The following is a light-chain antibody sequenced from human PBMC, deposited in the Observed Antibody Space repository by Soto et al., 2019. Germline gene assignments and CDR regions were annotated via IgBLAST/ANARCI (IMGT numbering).Light chain of an antibody. Sequence: DIQITQSPSSLSESVGDRVTITGQASQDISNYLNWHQRKPGKGPKLLIHDSSNLEMGVPSRFTGSGSGTEFTLIIENLQPEDIATQYCQQYENIPSFGQGTKVDIK. CDR3: QQYENIPS. V-gene: IGKV1-33*01. J-gene: IGKJ1*01. CDR1: QDISNY. CDR2: DSS.